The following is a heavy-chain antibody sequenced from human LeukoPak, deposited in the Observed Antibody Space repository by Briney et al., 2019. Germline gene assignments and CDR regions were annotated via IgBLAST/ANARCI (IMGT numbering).Heavy chain of an antibody. CDR3: ARDPYDVEMATTGGRYFDY. Sequence: ASVKVSCKASGYTFTSYGISWVRQAPGQGLEWMGWISAYNGNTNYAQKLQGRVTMTTDTSTSTAYVELRSLRSDDTAVYYCARDPYDVEMATTGGRYFDYWGQGTLVTVSS. CDR1: GYTFTSYG. D-gene: IGHD5-24*01. CDR2: ISAYNGNT. V-gene: IGHV1-18*01. J-gene: IGHJ4*02.